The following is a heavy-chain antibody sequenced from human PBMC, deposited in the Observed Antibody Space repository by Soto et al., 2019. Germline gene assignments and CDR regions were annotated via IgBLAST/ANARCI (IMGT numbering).Heavy chain of an antibody. CDR2: ISYDGSNK. CDR3: ASPLWRNDYNWGDFDL. Sequence: QVQLVESGGGVVQPGRSLRLSCAASGFTFSSYAMHWVRQAPGKGLEWVAVISYDGSNKYYADSVKGRFTISRDNSKNTLDLQMNSLRAEDTAVYYCASPLWRNDYNWGDFDLWGRGTLVTVSS. CDR1: GFTFSSYA. V-gene: IGHV3-30-3*01. J-gene: IGHJ2*01. D-gene: IGHD3-16*01.